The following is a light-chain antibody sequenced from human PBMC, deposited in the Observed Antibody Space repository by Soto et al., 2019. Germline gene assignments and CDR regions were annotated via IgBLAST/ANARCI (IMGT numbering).Light chain of an antibody. J-gene: IGLJ1*01. V-gene: IGLV2-11*01. Sequence: QSVLTQPRSVSGSPGQSVTISCTGTSSDVGGYYFVSWYQQHPGKAPKLMIYDVTKRPSGVPDRFSGSKSGNTASLTISGLQAEDEADFYCCSYAGSYTHVFGTGTKVTVL. CDR3: CSYAGSYTHV. CDR1: SSDVGGYYF. CDR2: DVT.